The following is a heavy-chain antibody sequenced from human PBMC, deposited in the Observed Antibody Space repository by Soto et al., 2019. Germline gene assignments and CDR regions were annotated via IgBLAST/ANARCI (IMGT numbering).Heavy chain of an antibody. CDR2: IHYSGST. CDR1: GGSISSGGYY. CDR3: ARVLAYSSGSGRKYYYDMDV. V-gene: IGHV4-31*03. D-gene: IGHD3-10*01. J-gene: IGHJ6*03. Sequence: QVQLRESGPGLVKPSETLSLTCTVSGGSISSGGYYWSWIRQHPGKGLEWIGYIHYSGSTYYNPSLRSRLSNSVATSKNQFSLTLSSMTAADTVVYYCARVLAYSSGSGRKYYYDMDVWGKGTTVIVSS.